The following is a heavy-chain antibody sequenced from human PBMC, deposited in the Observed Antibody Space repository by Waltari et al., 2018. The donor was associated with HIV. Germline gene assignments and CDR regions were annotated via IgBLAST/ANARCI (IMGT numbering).Heavy chain of an antibody. J-gene: IGHJ6*02. V-gene: IGHV1-45*02. Sequence: QMQLVQSGAALKKTGSSLKVSCHSAGYTFTYRYPSWVRQAPGQALEWIGWITPFNGNTNYAQKFQDRVNITRDRSMSTAYMELSSLRFEDTAMYYCARSRDYSSGKDYDMDVWGQGTTVTVSS. CDR2: ITPFNGNT. CDR3: ARSRDYSSGKDYDMDV. CDR1: GYTFTYRY. D-gene: IGHD3-10*01.